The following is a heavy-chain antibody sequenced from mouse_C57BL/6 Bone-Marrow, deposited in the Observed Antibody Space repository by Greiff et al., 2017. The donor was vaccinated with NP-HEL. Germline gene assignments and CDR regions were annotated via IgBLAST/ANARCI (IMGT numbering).Heavy chain of an antibody. Sequence: QVQLQQPGAELVKPGASVKLSCKASGYTFTSYWMQWVNQRPGQGLEWIGEIDPSDSSTNYNQKFKGKATLTVDTSSSTAYMQLSSLTSEDSAVYYCARKTPCYFDYWGQGTTLTVSS. CDR1: GYTFTSYW. J-gene: IGHJ2*01. CDR3: ARKTPCYFDY. D-gene: IGHD3-2*01. V-gene: IGHV1-50*01. CDR2: IDPSDSST.